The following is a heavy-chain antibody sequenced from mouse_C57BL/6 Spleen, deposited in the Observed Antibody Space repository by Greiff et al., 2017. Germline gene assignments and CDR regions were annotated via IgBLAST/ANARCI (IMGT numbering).Heavy chain of an antibody. CDR2: INPSNGGT. CDR1: GYTFTSYW. Sequence: QVQLQQPGTELVKPGASVKLSCKASGYTFTSYWMHWVKQRPGQGLEWIGNINPSNGGTNYNEKFKSKATLTVNKSSSTAYMQLSSLTSEDSAVYYCAREGYDGYYDFDYWGQGTTRTVSS. J-gene: IGHJ2*01. V-gene: IGHV1-53*01. CDR3: AREGYDGYYDFDY. D-gene: IGHD2-3*01.